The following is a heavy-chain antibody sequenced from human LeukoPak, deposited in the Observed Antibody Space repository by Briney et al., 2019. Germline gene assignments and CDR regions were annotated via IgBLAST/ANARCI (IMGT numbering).Heavy chain of an antibody. CDR1: GGTFSSYA. CDR3: ARDYYDSSGEFDY. J-gene: IGHJ4*02. CDR2: IIPIFGTA. Sequence: GSSVKVSCKASGGTFSSYAISWVRQAPGQGLEWMGGIIPIFGTANYAQKFQGRVTITADKSTSTAYMELSSLRSEDTAVYYCARDYYDSSGEFDYWGQGTLVTVSS. D-gene: IGHD3-22*01. V-gene: IGHV1-69*06.